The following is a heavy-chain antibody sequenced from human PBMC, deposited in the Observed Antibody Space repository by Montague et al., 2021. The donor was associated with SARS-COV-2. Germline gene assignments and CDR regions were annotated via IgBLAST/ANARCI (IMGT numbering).Heavy chain of an antibody. J-gene: IGHJ4*02. D-gene: IGHD6-19*01. V-gene: IGHV6-1*01. CDR3: VRYSGWFYFDF. CDR2: TYYRSKRYN. Sequence: CAISGGSVSSHSPTSNWVTHSLSRGFELLGRTYYRSKRYNDYAVSVRGRVTINPDTSKNQFSLQLNSVTPEDTAVYYCVRYSGWFYFDFWCQGTLVTVSS. CDR1: GGSVSSHSPT.